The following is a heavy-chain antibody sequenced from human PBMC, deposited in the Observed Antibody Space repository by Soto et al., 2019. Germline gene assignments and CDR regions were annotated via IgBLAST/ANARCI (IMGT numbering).Heavy chain of an antibody. CDR1: GGTFSSYA. CDR3: ARVVVAAKNWFDP. V-gene: IGHV1-69*12. J-gene: IGHJ5*02. CDR2: IIPIFGTA. Sequence: QVQLVQSGAEVKKPGSSVKVSCKASGGTFSSYAISWVRQAPGQGLEWMGGIIPIFGTANYAQKFQGRVTITADESTRTAFMELSSLRSEDTAVYYCARVVVAAKNWFDPWGQGTLVTVSS. D-gene: IGHD2-15*01.